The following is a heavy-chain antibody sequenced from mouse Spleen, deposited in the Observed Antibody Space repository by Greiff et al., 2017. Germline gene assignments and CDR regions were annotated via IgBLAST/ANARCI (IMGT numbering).Heavy chain of an antibody. CDR3: ARSDVGYAMDY. J-gene: IGHJ4*01. Sequence: VQLQQSGAELARPGASVKMSCKASGYTFTSYTMHWVKQRPGQGLEWIGYINPSSGYTKYNQKFKDKATLTADKSSSTAYMQLSSLTSEDSAVYYCARSDVGYAMDYCGQGTSVTVSS. CDR2: INPSSGYT. CDR1: GYTFTSYT. V-gene: IGHV1-4*01.